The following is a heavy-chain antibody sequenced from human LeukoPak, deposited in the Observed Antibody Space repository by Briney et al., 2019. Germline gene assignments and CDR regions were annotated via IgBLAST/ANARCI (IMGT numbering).Heavy chain of an antibody. Sequence: GGSLRLSCAASGFTFSSYAMSWVRQAPGKGLEWGSVISGGGGSTYYADSVKSRFTISRDNSKNTLYLQMNSLRAEDTAIYYCAKEDYNIDVWGQGTTVTVSS. V-gene: IGHV3-23*01. CDR3: AKEDYNIDV. CDR2: ISGGGGST. J-gene: IGHJ6*02. CDR1: GFTFSSYA.